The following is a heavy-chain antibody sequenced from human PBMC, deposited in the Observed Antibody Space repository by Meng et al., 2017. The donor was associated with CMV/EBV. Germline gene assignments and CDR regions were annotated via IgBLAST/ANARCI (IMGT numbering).Heavy chain of an antibody. V-gene: IGHV3-30-3*02. Sequence: GESLKISCAASGFTFSSYGMHWVRQAPGKGLEWVAVISYDGSNKYYADSVKGRFTISRDNSKNTLYLQMNSLRAEDTAVYYCAKYALVVVPAAIPDYFDYWGQGTLVTVSS. CDR2: ISYDGSNK. CDR3: AKYALVVVPAAIPDYFDY. CDR1: GFTFSSYG. J-gene: IGHJ4*02. D-gene: IGHD2-2*01.